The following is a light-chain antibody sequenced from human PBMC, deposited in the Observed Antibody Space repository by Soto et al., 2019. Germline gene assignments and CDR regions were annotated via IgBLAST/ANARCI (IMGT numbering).Light chain of an antibody. CDR2: EVN. CDR1: SSDVGGYNF. Sequence: QSALTQPPSPSGSPGQSVTISCTGTSSDVGGYNFVSWYQHHPGKVPRLMIYEVNKRPSGVPDRFSGSKSGNTASLTVSGLQAEDEADYSCSSYAGSNTFVFGTGTKVTVL. J-gene: IGLJ1*01. V-gene: IGLV2-8*01. CDR3: SSYAGSNTFV.